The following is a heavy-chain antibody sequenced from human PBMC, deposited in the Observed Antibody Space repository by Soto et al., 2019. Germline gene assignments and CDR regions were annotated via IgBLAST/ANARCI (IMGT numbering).Heavy chain of an antibody. CDR3: AREAAYYYYYMDV. J-gene: IGHJ6*03. V-gene: IGHV3-7*01. CDR2: IKQDGSEK. CDR1: GFTFSSYW. Sequence: GGSLRLSCAASGFTFSSYWMSWVRQAPGKGLEWVANIKQDGSEKYYVDSVKGRFTISRDNAKNSLYLQMNSLRAEDTVVYYCAREAAYYYYYMDVWGKGTTVTVSS.